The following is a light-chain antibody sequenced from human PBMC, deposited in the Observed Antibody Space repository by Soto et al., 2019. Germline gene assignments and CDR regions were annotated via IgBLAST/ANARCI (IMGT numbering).Light chain of an antibody. Sequence: QSALTQPASVSGSPGQSITISCTGSSSDVGGYNFVSWYQQHPGKAPKLMIYDVTDRPSGVSNRFSGSKSGSTASLTISGLQAEDEADYYCSSNTMSNTLAFGGGTKLTVL. CDR1: SSDVGGYNF. CDR3: SSNTMSNTLA. J-gene: IGLJ2*01. V-gene: IGLV2-14*03. CDR2: DVT.